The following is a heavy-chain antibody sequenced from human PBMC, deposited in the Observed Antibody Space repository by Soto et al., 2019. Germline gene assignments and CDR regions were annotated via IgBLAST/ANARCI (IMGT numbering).Heavy chain of an antibody. D-gene: IGHD5-12*01. Sequence: SETLSLTCTASGGSISGYFWSWIRQPPGKGLDWVGYIYFSGITNYNPSLKSRVSLLVDTSKNYFSLSLNSVTAADTAVYYCARARSGYNIDAFDIWGQGKMVTVSS. CDR2: IYFSGIT. J-gene: IGHJ3*02. CDR1: GGSISGYF. V-gene: IGHV4-59*01. CDR3: ARARSGYNIDAFDI.